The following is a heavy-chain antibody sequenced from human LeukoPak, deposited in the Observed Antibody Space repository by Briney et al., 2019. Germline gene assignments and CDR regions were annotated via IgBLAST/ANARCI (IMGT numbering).Heavy chain of an antibody. CDR1: GFTFSSYG. CDR3: AKGRARIAAASDY. CDR2: ISYDGSNK. V-gene: IGHV3-30*18. J-gene: IGHJ4*02. D-gene: IGHD6-13*01. Sequence: GGSLRLSCAASGFTFSSYGMHWVRQAPGKGLEWVAVISYDGSNKYYADSVKGRFTISRDNSKNTLYLQMNSLRAEDTAVYYCAKGRARIAAASDYWGQGTLVTASS.